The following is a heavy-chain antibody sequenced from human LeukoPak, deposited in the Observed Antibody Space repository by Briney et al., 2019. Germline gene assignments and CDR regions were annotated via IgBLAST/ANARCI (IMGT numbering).Heavy chain of an antibody. CDR3: ARDSSGYYVFDS. V-gene: IGHV4-31*03. D-gene: IGHD3-22*01. J-gene: IGHJ4*02. CDR1: GGSISSGGYY. Sequence: SETLSLTCTVSGGSISSGGYYWSWIRQHPGEGLEWIGYIYHSGTTYYNPSLKSRAIISVDTSKNQFSLKMSSVTAADTAVYYCARDSSGYYVFDSWGQGTLVTASS. CDR2: IYHSGTT.